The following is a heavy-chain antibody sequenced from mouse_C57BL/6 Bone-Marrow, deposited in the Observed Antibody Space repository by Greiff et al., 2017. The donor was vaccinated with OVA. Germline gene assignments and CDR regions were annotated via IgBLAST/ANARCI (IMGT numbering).Heavy chain of an antibody. CDR3: RISGYDAMDY. CDR1: YTFTDYYM. Sequence: VQLQQSGPELVKPGASVKMSCKASGYTFTDYYMHWVKQTPGKGLEWIGEIYPGSGNTYYNEKFKGKATLTADSSSSTAYMQLSSLTSEDSAVYFCARISGYDAMDYWGQGTSVTVSS. J-gene: IGHJ4*01. V-gene: IGHV1-83*01. D-gene: IGHD3-2*02. CDR2: YPGSGNTY.